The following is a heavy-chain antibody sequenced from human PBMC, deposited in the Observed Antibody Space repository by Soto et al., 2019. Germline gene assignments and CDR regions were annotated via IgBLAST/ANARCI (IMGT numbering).Heavy chain of an antibody. J-gene: IGHJ6*02. V-gene: IGHV1-69*01. CDR1: GGTFSSYA. Sequence: QVQLVQSGAEVKKPGSSVKVSCKASGGTFSSYAISWVRQAPGQGLEWMGGIIPIFGTANYAQKFQGRVTITADESTSTAYMELSSLRSEDTAVYYCVRDGDGSGSSYYYYYYGMDVWGQGTTVTVSS. D-gene: IGHD3-10*01. CDR2: IIPIFGTA. CDR3: VRDGDGSGSSYYYYYYGMDV.